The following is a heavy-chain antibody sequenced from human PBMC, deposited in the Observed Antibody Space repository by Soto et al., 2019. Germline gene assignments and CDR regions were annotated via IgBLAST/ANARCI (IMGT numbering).Heavy chain of an antibody. CDR2: INSYNGVT. V-gene: IGHV1-18*01. J-gene: IGHJ4*02. CDR1: GYTLNNNYG. CDR3: ARDRQNYGSLDY. D-gene: IGHD4-17*01. Sequence: QVQLVQSGAEVKKPGASVKVSCKASGYTLNNNYGISWVRQAPGQGLEWMGWINSYNGVTNNARTFQDRVALTTDASTTTAYMELRSLTSDDTAVYYCARDRQNYGSLDYWGQGTLVTVSS.